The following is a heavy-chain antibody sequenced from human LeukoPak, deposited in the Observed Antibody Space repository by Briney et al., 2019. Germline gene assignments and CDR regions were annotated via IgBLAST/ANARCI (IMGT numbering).Heavy chain of an antibody. CDR3: AKDMRPYSGDRSFLFDQ. Sequence: GGSLRLSCAASGFSFSYYGIHWVRQAPGKGLEWVALISYDGSVKYFADSVKGRFSISRDNSQNTLYLQMNSLRAEDTAIYYCAKDMRPYSGDRSFLFDQWGQGTLVIVSS. V-gene: IGHV3-30*18. J-gene: IGHJ4*02. D-gene: IGHD1-26*01. CDR2: ISYDGSVK. CDR1: GFSFSYYG.